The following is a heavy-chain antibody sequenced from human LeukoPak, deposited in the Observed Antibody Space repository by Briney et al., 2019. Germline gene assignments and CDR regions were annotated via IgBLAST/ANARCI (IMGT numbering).Heavy chain of an antibody. CDR2: VNPNSGGT. CDR1: GYTFTGYY. J-gene: IGHJ5*02. V-gene: IGHV1-2*02. CDR3: ARGLGKLKVVNSRVEYWFDP. D-gene: IGHD4-23*01. Sequence: ASVNVSCKASGYTFTGYYMHWVRQAPGQGLEWMGWVNPNSGGTNYAQKFQGRVTMTRNTSISTAYMELSRLRSDDTAVYYCARGLGKLKVVNSRVEYWFDPWGQGTLVTVSS.